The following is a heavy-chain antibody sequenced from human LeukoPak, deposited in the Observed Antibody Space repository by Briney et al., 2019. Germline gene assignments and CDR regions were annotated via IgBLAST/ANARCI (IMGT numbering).Heavy chain of an antibody. Sequence: ASVKVSRKASGYTFTSYGISWVRQAPGQGLEWMGWISAYNGNTNYAQKLQGRVTMTTDTSTSTAYMELRSLRSDDTAVYYCARGRDGQSKYLPRFDYWGQGTLVTVSS. D-gene: IGHD5-24*01. CDR1: GYTFTSYG. V-gene: IGHV1-18*01. CDR2: ISAYNGNT. CDR3: ARGRDGQSKYLPRFDY. J-gene: IGHJ4*02.